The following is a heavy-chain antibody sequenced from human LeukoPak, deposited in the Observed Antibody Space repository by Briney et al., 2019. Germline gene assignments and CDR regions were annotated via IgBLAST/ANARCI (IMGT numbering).Heavy chain of an antibody. CDR2: IYYSGNT. V-gene: IGHV4-39*07. Sequence: SETLSLTCTVSGGSISSSSYYWGWLRQPPGKGLEWIGNIYYSGNTYYNPSLKSRVTISVDTSKNQFSLKLSSVTAADTAVYYCAGRQYDVMSPIWFGESSDAFDIWGQGTMVTVSS. CDR1: GGSISSSSYY. J-gene: IGHJ3*02. CDR3: AGRQYDVMSPIWFGESSDAFDI. D-gene: IGHD3-10*01.